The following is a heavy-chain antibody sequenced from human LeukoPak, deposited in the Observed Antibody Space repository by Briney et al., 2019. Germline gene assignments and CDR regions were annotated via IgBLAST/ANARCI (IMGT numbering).Heavy chain of an antibody. V-gene: IGHV1-8*01. CDR1: GYTFTSYD. CDR3: ARNWGLAQGYFDY. J-gene: IGHJ4*02. Sequence: GASVKVSCKASGYTFTSYDINWVRQATVRGREWMGWMNPNSGNTGYAQKFQGRVTMTRNTSISTAYMELSSLRSEDTAVYYCARNWGLAQGYFDYWGQGTLVTVSS. D-gene: IGHD7-27*01. CDR2: MNPNSGNT.